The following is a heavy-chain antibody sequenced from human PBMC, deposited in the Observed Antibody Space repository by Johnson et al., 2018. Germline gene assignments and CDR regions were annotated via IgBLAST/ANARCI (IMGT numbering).Heavy chain of an antibody. CDR3: ISGYSGYDYYYGMDV. Sequence: VQLQESGGGLVQPGGSLKLSCAASGFPFSGSAMHWVRQASGKGLEWVGRIRSKANSYATAYAASVQGRVTISRDAPKNTAYLQMNSLKTEDTAVYYCISGYSGYDYYYGMDVWGQGTTVTVSS. CDR2: IRSKANSYAT. D-gene: IGHD5-12*01. CDR1: GFPFSGSA. V-gene: IGHV3-73*02. J-gene: IGHJ6*02.